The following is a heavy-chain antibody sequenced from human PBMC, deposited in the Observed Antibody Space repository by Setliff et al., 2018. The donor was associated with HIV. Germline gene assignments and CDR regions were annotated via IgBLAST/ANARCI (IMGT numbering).Heavy chain of an antibody. D-gene: IGHD3-16*02. CDR2: INHSGST. Sequence: SETLSLTCAVYGGSFSGYYWSWIRQPPGKGLEWIGEINHSGSTNYNPSLKSRVTISVDTSKNQFYLNLNSVTDADTALYYCARHKDSDYVWGSYRPDGFDIWGQGTTVTVS. V-gene: IGHV4-34*01. J-gene: IGHJ3*02. CDR3: ARHKDSDYVWGSYRPDGFDI. CDR1: GGSFSGYY.